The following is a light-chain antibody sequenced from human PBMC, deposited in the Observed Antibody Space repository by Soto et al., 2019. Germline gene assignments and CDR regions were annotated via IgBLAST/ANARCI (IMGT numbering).Light chain of an antibody. J-gene: IGLJ3*02. CDR1: SSNIGAGYD. V-gene: IGLV1-40*01. Sequence: QSVLTQPPSVSGAPGHRVTISCTGSSSNIGAGYDVHWYQQLPGTAPKLLIQGNSNRPSGVPDRFSGSKSGTSASLAITGLQAVDEADYYCQSYDSSLSGWVFGGGTKLTVL. CDR2: GNS. CDR3: QSYDSSLSGWV.